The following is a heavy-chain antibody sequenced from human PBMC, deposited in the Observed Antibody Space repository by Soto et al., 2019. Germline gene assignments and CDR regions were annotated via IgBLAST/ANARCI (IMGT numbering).Heavy chain of an antibody. CDR3: ARDRVVRGVIITSAFDI. CDR2: IYYSGGT. J-gene: IGHJ3*02. V-gene: IGHV4-59*01. Sequence: XXPGKAPEWIGYIYYSGGTYYNPSFKSRVTISVDTFKRQFSLKLTSVTAADTAVYYCARDRVVRGVIITSAFDIWGQGTMVTVSS. D-gene: IGHD3-10*01.